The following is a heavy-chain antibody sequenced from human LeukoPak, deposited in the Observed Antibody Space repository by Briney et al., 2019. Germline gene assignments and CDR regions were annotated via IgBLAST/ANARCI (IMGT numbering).Heavy chain of an antibody. CDR1: GGSISSYY. Sequence: SETLSLTCTVSGGSISSYYWSWIRQPPGKGLEWIGYIYYSGSTNYNPSLKSRVTISVDTSKNQFSLKLSSVTAADTAVYYCARDRTEGSTSPWFDPWGQGTLVTVSS. CDR3: ARDRTEGSTSPWFDP. J-gene: IGHJ5*02. V-gene: IGHV4-59*01. CDR2: IYYSGST. D-gene: IGHD3-10*01.